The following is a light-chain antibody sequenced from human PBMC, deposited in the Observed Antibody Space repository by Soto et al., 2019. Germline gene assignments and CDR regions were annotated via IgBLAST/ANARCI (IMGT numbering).Light chain of an antibody. Sequence: IQMTQSPSTLSASVLDIFTITCRASQSISSWLAWYQQKPGRAPKLLIYDASTLESGVPSRFSGSGSGTEFTLTISSLQPDDSATYYCQQCNRYPITFGQGTRLEIK. CDR1: QSISSW. V-gene: IGKV1-5*01. J-gene: IGKJ5*01. CDR3: QQCNRYPIT. CDR2: DAS.